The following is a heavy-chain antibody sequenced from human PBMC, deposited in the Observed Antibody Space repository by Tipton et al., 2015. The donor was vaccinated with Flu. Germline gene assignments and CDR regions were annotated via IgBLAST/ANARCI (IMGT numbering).Heavy chain of an antibody. Sequence: QVQLVQSGAEVKKPGSSVKVSCKASGGTFSSYAISWVRQAPGQGLEWMGRIIPILGIANYAQKFQGRVTITADKSTSTAYMELSSLRSEDTAVYYCAREPSWGAAAGGDAFDIWGQGTMVPVSS. V-gene: IGHV1-69*04. CDR2: IIPILGIA. CDR1: GGTFSSYA. CDR3: AREPSWGAAAGGDAFDI. D-gene: IGHD6-13*01. J-gene: IGHJ3*02.